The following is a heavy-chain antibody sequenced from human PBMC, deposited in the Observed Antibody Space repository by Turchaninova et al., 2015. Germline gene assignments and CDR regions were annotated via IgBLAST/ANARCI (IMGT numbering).Heavy chain of an antibody. V-gene: IGHV4-34*01. CDR2: SNHSGST. Sequence: QVQLQQWGAGLLKPSATLSPTSAVYGGSYSGYYWRWLRPPPGKGLEWIGESNHSGSTNYNPALKSRVTISVDTSKNQFSLKLSSVTAADTAVYSCARAAGRYGDYLDYWGQGTLVTVSS. D-gene: IGHD4-17*01. CDR1: GGSYSGYY. CDR3: ARAAGRYGDYLDY. J-gene: IGHJ4*02.